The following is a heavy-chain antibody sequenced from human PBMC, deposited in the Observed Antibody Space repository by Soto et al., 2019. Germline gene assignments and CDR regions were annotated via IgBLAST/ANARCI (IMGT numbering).Heavy chain of an antibody. CDR3: AGASMVRGVILPRRRGGMDV. CDR1: GGTFSSYA. Sequence: SVKVSCKASGGTFSSYAISWVRQAPGQGLEWMGGIIPIFGTANYAQKFQGRVTITADKSTSTAYMELSSLRSEDTAVYYCAGASMVRGVILPRRRGGMDVWGQGTTVTVSS. V-gene: IGHV1-69*06. CDR2: IIPIFGTA. J-gene: IGHJ6*02. D-gene: IGHD3-10*01.